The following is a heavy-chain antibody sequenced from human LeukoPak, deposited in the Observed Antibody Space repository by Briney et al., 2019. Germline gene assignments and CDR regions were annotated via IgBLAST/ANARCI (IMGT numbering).Heavy chain of an antibody. Sequence: PGGSLRLSCAASGFTFDDFGMTWVRQAPGKGLEWVSSINSNGVRTTYGDSVKGRFTISRVDANDSLYLLMHSLRAEDTAFYYCVRGTMIVGPWGQGTLVTVSS. V-gene: IGHV3-20*04. D-gene: IGHD3-22*01. CDR2: INSNGVRT. CDR3: VRGTMIVGP. CDR1: GFTFDDFG. J-gene: IGHJ5*02.